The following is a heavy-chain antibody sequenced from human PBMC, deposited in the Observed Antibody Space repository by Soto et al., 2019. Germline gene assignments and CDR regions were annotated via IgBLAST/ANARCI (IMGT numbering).Heavy chain of an antibody. Sequence: GESLKISGKGSGYNFNRYWMGWERQMPGKGLAWMGVIYPGASDTRYSPSLHGQVTISADKSSSAACLQWSSLQASDTASYYCARSLVNGTYEAFDIWGQGTMVTVSS. CDR2: IYPGASDT. CDR3: ARSLVNGTYEAFDI. CDR1: GYNFNRYW. J-gene: IGHJ3*02. V-gene: IGHV5-51*01. D-gene: IGHD6-13*01.